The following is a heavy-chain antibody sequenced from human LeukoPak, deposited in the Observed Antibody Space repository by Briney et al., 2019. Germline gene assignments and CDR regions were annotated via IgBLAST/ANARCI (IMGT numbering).Heavy chain of an antibody. Sequence: SETLSLTRAVYGGSFSGYYWSWIRQPPGKGLEWIGEINHSGSTNYNPSLKSRVTISVDTSKNQFSLKLSSVTAADTAVYYCARTYYYGSGSYWRIPYYFDYWGQGTLVTVSS. CDR2: INHSGST. D-gene: IGHD3-10*01. V-gene: IGHV4-34*01. CDR1: GGSFSGYY. CDR3: ARTYYYGSGSYWRIPYYFDY. J-gene: IGHJ4*02.